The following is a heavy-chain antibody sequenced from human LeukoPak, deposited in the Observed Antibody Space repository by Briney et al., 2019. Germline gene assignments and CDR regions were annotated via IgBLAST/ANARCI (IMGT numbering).Heavy chain of an antibody. D-gene: IGHD1-1*01. CDR1: NYTFTSHG. CDR2: INAYNGDT. V-gene: IGHV1-18*01. J-gene: IGHJ6*03. Sequence: ASVTVSCTASNYTFTSHGISWVRQAPGQGLEWMAWINAYNGDTNYAQKLQGRVTLTTETSTSTAYMELRSLRSEDTAVYYCARSDHDQYPYYYYYMDVWGKGTTVTVSS. CDR3: ARSDHDQYPYYYYYMDV.